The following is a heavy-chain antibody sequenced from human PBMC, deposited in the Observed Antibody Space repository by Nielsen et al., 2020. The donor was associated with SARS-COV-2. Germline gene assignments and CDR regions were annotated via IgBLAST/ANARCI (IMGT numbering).Heavy chain of an antibody. D-gene: IGHD3-22*01. J-gene: IGHJ3*02. V-gene: IGHV3-48*03. CDR2: MSSSGGTI. CDR3: RGWLATFDI. Sequence: GESLKISCAASGFSISTYGMNWVRQAPGKGLEWVSHMSSSGGTIYYADSVKGRFTISRDNAKNSIYLQMNSLRAEDTAVYYCRGWLATFDIWGQGTLVTVSS. CDR1: GFSISTYG.